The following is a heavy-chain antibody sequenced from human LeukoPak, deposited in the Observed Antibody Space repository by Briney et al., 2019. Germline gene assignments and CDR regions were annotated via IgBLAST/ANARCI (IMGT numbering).Heavy chain of an antibody. CDR2: INWNGGST. D-gene: IGHD3-10*01. J-gene: IGHJ3*02. Sequence: PGGSLRLSCAASGFIFDDYGMSWVRQAPGKGLEWVSGINWNGGSTGYADSVKGRFTISRDNSKNTLYLQMNSLRAEDTAVYYCAKDRLLLARGVIDAFDIWGQGTMVTVSS. V-gene: IGHV3-20*04. CDR3: AKDRLLLARGVIDAFDI. CDR1: GFIFDDYG.